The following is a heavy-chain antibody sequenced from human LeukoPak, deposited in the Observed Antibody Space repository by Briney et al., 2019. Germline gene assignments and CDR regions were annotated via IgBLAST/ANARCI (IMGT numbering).Heavy chain of an antibody. CDR1: GGSISRYY. D-gene: IGHD3-3*01. J-gene: IGHJ6*03. CDR3: ARLGGTVYGVVTPFYYYMDV. CDR2: ILYSGST. V-gene: IGHV4-59*08. Sequence: PSETLSLTCTVSGGSISRYYWSWVRQPPGKGLEWIGYILYSGSTTYNPSLQSRVTISRDTSANQFSLKLSSVTAADTAVYYCARLGGTVYGVVTPFYYYMDVWGKGTTVTVSS.